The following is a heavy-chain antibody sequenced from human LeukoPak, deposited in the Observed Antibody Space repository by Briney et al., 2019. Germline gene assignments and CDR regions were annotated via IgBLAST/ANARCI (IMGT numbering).Heavy chain of an antibody. CDR2: ISSSGGST. D-gene: IGHD3-22*01. CDR1: GFTFSSYA. J-gene: IGHJ4*02. V-gene: IGHV3-23*01. Sequence: GGSLRLSCAASGFTFSSYAMSWVRQAPGKGLEWVSAISSSGGSTYYADSVKGRFTISRDNSKNTLYLQMNSLRAEDTAVYYCARDLHYYDSSGYYYGDYWGQGTLVTVSS. CDR3: ARDLHYYDSSGYYYGDY.